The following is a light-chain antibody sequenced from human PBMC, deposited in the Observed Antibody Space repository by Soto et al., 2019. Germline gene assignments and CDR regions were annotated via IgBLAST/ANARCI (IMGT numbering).Light chain of an antibody. CDR3: AAYTGNWNGPV. V-gene: IGLV1-47*01. CDR2: RTD. J-gene: IGLJ2*01. Sequence: QAVLAQTPSASGTPGQTVTISCSGSISNIRGNYVYWYQQLPGAAPKLLMYRTDQRPSGVPERFSGSKSGTSASLTISGRRPEDEAQYYCAAYTGNWNGPVFGGGTKLTVL. CDR1: ISNIRGNY.